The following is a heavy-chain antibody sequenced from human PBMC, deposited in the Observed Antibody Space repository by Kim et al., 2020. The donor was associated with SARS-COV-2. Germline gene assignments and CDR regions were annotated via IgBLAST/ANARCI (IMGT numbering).Heavy chain of an antibody. V-gene: IGHV3-23*01. Sequence: GGSLRLSCAASGFTFSGYAMSWVRQAPGKGLEWVSSIRGGGGNTYYADSVKGRFTISRDNSKDTLYLQMNSLRAEDTAVYYCAKDLVENMVGYFDYWGQGTLVTVSS. CDR1: GFTFSGYA. CDR3: AKDLVENMVGYFDY. D-gene: IGHD2-15*01. CDR2: IRGGGGNT. J-gene: IGHJ4*02.